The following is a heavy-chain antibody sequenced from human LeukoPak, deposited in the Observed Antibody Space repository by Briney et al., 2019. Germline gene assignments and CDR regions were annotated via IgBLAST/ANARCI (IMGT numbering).Heavy chain of an antibody. CDR1: GFTFADYA. J-gene: IGHJ3*01. D-gene: IGHD3-3*02. V-gene: IGHV3-49*04. Sequence: GGSLRLSCTASGFTFADYAMSWVRQAPGKGLEWVGFIRSKVYGGTTEYAASVKGRFTISRDNSENSVYLQMDSLTTEDTAVYYCAKEKDTIYFDLWGQGTMVTVSA. CDR2: IRSKVYGGTT. CDR3: AKEKDTIYFDL.